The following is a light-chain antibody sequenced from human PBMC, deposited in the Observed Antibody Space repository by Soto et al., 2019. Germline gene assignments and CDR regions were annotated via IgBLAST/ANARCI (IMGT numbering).Light chain of an antibody. CDR3: QQRHMWPIT. Sequence: EVVLTQSPVTLSLSPGERATLSCRASQSFRGLLAWYQQKPGQAPRLLIYDAYNRATGIPPRFSGSGSGTDFTLTSSSLEPEDSAVYYCQQRHMWPITFGQGTRLEIK. V-gene: IGKV3-11*01. J-gene: IGKJ5*01. CDR1: QSFRGL. CDR2: DAY.